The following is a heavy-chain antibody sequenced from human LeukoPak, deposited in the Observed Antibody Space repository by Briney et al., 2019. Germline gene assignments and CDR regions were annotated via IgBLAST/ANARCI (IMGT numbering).Heavy chain of an antibody. CDR2: INPTCGST. V-gene: IGHV1-46*01. J-gene: IGHJ4*02. CDR3: TRADAYGDYDY. CDR1: GYTFINYY. D-gene: IGHD4-17*01. Sequence: GALVKVSCKASGYTFINYYIHWVRQAPGQGLEWMGIINPTCGSTTYAQKFQGRVTMTRDTSTSTVYMELSSLRSEDTAVYYCTRADAYGDYDYWGQGTLVTVSS.